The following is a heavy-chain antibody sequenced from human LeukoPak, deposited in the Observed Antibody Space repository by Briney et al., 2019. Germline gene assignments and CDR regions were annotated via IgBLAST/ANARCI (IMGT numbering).Heavy chain of an antibody. CDR1: GGSISSYY. V-gene: IGHV4-59*01. CDR2: IYYSGST. Sequence: KPSETLSLTCTVSGGSISSYYWSWIRQPPGKGLEWIGYIYYSGSTNYNPSLKSRVTISVDTSKNQFSLKLSSVTAADTAVYYCASSGYSYGPTRWGYWGQGTLVTVSS. CDR3: ASSGYSYGPTRWGY. J-gene: IGHJ4*02. D-gene: IGHD5-18*01.